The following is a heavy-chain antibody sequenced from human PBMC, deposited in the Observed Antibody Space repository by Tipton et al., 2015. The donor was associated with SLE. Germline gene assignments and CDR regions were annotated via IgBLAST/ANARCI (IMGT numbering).Heavy chain of an antibody. D-gene: IGHD1-26*01. Sequence: SGAEVKKPGSSVKVSCKASGFTFSSYGMHWVRQAPGKGLEWVAVISYDGSNKYYADSVKGRFTISRDNSKNTLYLQMNSLRAEDTAVYYCAKGAQGSFPRYFDYWGQGTLVTVSS. CDR1: GFTFSSYG. J-gene: IGHJ4*02. V-gene: IGHV3-30*18. CDR2: ISYDGSNK. CDR3: AKGAQGSFPRYFDY.